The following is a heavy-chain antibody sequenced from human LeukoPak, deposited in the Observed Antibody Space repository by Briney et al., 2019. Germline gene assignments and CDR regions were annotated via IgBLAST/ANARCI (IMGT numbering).Heavy chain of an antibody. CDR3: VRVEMVRGLVAFDS. V-gene: IGHV4-30-2*01. D-gene: IGHD3-10*01. CDR2: IYQSGNT. CDR1: GGSIISGDYS. Sequence: PSETLSLTCAVSGGSIISGDYSWTWIRLPPGKGLEWLGYIYQSGNTYFNPSLKSRVTISLDRSKNQFSLKLTSVTAADTAIYYCVRVEMVRGLVAFDSWGRGILVTV. J-gene: IGHJ4*02.